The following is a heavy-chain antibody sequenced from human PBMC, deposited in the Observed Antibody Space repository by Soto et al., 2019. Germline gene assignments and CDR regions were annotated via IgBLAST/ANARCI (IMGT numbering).Heavy chain of an antibody. D-gene: IGHD2-2*02. CDR1: GGTFSSYA. V-gene: IGHV1-69*13. CDR3: ARTPTAIRGFDD. CDR2: IIPIFGTA. Sequence: VASVKVSCKASGGTFSSYAISWVRQAPGQGLEWMGGIIPIFGTANYAQKFQGRVTITADESTSTAYMELSSLRSEDTAVYYCARTPTAIRGFDDWGQGTLVTVSS. J-gene: IGHJ4*02.